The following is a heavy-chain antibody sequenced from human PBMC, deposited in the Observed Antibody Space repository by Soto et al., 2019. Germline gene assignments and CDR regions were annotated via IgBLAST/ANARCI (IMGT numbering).Heavy chain of an antibody. CDR1: GYTFTSYA. Sequence: QVQLVQSGAEVKKPGASVKVSCKASGYTFTSYAMHWVRQAPGQRLEWMGWINAGNGNTKYSQKFQGRVTITRDTSASTAYMEVSSLRSEDTAVYYCARRYSSGWEDAFDIWGQGTMVTVSS. V-gene: IGHV1-3*01. CDR2: INAGNGNT. CDR3: ARRYSSGWEDAFDI. J-gene: IGHJ3*02. D-gene: IGHD6-19*01.